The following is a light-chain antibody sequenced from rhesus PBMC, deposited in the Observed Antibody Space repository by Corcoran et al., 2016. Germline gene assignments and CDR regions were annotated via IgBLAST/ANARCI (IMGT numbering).Light chain of an antibody. CDR1: QGINHF. CDR2: YTS. V-gene: IGKV1-66*01. Sequence: DIQMTQSPSSLSASVGDRVTITCRASQGINHFLTWYQQKPGKAPKPLIYYTSILETGVPSRFSGSGSGKDYTLTISSLQPEDIATYYCQQYDTSPLTFGGGTKVEIK. CDR3: QQYDTSPLT. J-gene: IGKJ4*01.